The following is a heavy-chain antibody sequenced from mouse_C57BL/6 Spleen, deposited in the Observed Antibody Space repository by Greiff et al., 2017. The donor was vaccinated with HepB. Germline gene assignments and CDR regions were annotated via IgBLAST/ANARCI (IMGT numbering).Heavy chain of an antibody. V-gene: IGHV1-76*01. CDR2: IYPGSGNT. CDR1: GYTFTDYY. J-gene: IGHJ1*03. Sequence: QVQLKQSGAELVRPGASVKLSCKASGYTFTDYYINWVKQRPGQGLEWIARIYPGSGNTYYNEKFKGKATLTAEKSSSTAYMQLSSLTSEDSAVYFCARHGYGSSYWYFDVWGTGTTVTVSS. D-gene: IGHD1-1*01. CDR3: ARHGYGSSYWYFDV.